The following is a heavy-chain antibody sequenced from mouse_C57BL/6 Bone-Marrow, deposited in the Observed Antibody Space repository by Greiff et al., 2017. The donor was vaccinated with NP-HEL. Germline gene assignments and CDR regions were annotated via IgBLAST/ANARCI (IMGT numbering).Heavy chain of an antibody. V-gene: IGHV10-1*01. Sequence: EVKLVESGGGLVQPKGSLKLSCAASGFSFNTYAMNWVRQAPGTGLEWVARIRSKSNNYATYYADSVKDRFTISRDDSASMLELQMNNLKTEDTAMYYCVRLSTKDWYFDVWGTGTTVTVSS. CDR1: GFSFNTYA. CDR3: VRLSTKDWYFDV. D-gene: IGHD1-1*01. CDR2: IRSKSNNYAT. J-gene: IGHJ1*03.